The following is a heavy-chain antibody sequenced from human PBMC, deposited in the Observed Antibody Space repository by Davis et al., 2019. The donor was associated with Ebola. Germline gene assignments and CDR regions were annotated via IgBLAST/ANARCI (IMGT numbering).Heavy chain of an antibody. D-gene: IGHD6-19*01. Sequence: SETLSLTCTVSGGSISSHYWTWIRQPPGKGLEWIGHIHYSGSTHYNPSLKSRVTTSVDTSKNQFSLKLSSVTAADTAVYYCARDSRWLVPGTYYYYGMDVWGQGTTVTVSS. CDR3: ARDSRWLVPGTYYYYGMDV. CDR2: IHYSGST. V-gene: IGHV4-59*11. CDR1: GGSISSHY. J-gene: IGHJ6*02.